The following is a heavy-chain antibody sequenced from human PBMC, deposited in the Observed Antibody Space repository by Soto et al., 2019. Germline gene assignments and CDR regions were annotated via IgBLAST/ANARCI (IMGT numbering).Heavy chain of an antibody. CDR2: IYWNEDK. CDR1: GFSLNPGGVG. J-gene: IGHJ5*02. CDR3: AHRGYGDYPRDNWFDP. D-gene: IGHD4-17*01. Sequence: KESGPTLVNPTQTLTLTCTFSGFSLNPGGVGVGWIRQPPGKALEWLALIYWNEDKRYSPSLKSRLTITKDTSKNQVVLTMTNMDPVDTATYYCAHRGYGDYPRDNWFDPWGQGTLVTVSS. V-gene: IGHV2-5*01.